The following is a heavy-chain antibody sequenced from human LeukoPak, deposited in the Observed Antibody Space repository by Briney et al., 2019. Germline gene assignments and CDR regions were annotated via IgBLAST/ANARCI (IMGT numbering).Heavy chain of an antibody. D-gene: IGHD2-2*01. CDR2: ISYDGSNK. V-gene: IGHV3-30*03. Sequence: PGGSLRLSCAASGFTFSSYGMHWVRQAPGKGLEWVAVISYDGSNKYYADSVKGRFTISRDNSKNTLYLQMNSLRAEDTAVYYCAREEVYCSSTSCYWDYWGQGTLVTVSS. J-gene: IGHJ4*02. CDR3: AREEVYCSSTSCYWDY. CDR1: GFTFSSYG.